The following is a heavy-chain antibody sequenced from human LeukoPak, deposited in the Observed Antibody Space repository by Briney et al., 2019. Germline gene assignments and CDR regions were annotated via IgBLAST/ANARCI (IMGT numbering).Heavy chain of an antibody. CDR2: IWYDGSNK. J-gene: IGHJ4*02. D-gene: IGHD6-19*01. CDR3: AKDTPLTTYTSGWSSNSFDY. V-gene: IGHV3-33*03. Sequence: GGSQRLSCAASGFTFSSYGMHWVRQAPGKGLEWVAVIWYDGSNKYYADSVKGRFTISRDNSKDTLYLQMHSLRAEDTAVYFCAKDTPLTTYTSGWSSNSFDYWGQGTLVAVSS. CDR1: GFTFSSYG.